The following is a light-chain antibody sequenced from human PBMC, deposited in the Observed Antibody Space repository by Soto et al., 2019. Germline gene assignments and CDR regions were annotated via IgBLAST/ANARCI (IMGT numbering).Light chain of an antibody. Sequence: EIVLTQSPGTLSLSPGERATLSCRASQSVSSSYLVWYQQKPGQAPRLLIYGASSRATGIPDRFSGSGSGTDFTLTISRPEPEDFAVYYCQQYVSSPRTFGQGNKVESK. CDR2: GAS. CDR3: QQYVSSPRT. CDR1: QSVSSSY. J-gene: IGKJ1*01. V-gene: IGKV3-20*01.